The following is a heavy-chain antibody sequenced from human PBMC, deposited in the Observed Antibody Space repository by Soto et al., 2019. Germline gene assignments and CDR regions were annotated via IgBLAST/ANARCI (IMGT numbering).Heavy chain of an antibody. CDR2: IYPGDSET. Sequence: GESLKISCKGSGHSFVTHWIGWVRQMPGKGLEWMGIIYPGDSETKYSPSFQGQVTISADKSISTAYLQWSSLKASDTALYYCVSTINGYFEYWGQGALVTVSS. V-gene: IGHV5-51*01. D-gene: IGHD3-9*01. CDR3: VSTINGYFEY. J-gene: IGHJ4*02. CDR1: GHSFVTHW.